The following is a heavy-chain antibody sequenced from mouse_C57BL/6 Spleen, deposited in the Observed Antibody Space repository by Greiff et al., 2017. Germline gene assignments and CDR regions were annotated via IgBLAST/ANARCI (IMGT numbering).Heavy chain of an antibody. V-gene: IGHV1-80*01. Sequence: VKLQESGPELVKPGASVKISCKASGYAFSSYWMNWVKQRPGKGLEWIGQIYPGDGDTNYNGKFKGKATLTADKSSSTAYMQLSSLTSEDSAVYFCARGGVWLRRTYYYAMDYWGQGTSVTVSS. J-gene: IGHJ4*01. CDR2: IYPGDGDT. CDR1: GYAFSSYW. D-gene: IGHD2-2*01. CDR3: ARGGVWLRRTYYYAMDY.